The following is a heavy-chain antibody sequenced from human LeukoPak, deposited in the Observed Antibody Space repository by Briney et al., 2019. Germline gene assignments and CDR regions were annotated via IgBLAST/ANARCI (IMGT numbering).Heavy chain of an antibody. CDR1: GFTFSSYA. J-gene: IGHJ4*02. D-gene: IGHD3-10*01. Sequence: GGSLRLSCAASGFTFSSYAMHWVRQAPGKGLEWVAVISYDGSNKYYADSVKGRFTISRDNSKNTLYLQMNSLRAEDTAVYYCARDPTGSGSYSDYWGQGTLVTVSS. CDR2: ISYDGSNK. V-gene: IGHV3-30-3*01. CDR3: ARDPTGSGSYSDY.